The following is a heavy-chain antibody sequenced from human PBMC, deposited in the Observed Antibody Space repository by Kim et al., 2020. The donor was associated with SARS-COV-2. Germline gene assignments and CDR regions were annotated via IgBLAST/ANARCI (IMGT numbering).Heavy chain of an antibody. CDR3: ATYYYGSGSYLYFDY. Sequence: KCQGRVTITADESTSTAYMELSSLRSEDTAVYYCATYYYGSGSYLYFDYWGQGTLVTVSS. D-gene: IGHD3-10*01. J-gene: IGHJ4*02. V-gene: IGHV1-69*01.